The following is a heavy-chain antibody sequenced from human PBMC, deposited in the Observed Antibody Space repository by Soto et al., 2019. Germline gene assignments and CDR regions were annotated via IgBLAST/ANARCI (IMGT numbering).Heavy chain of an antibody. J-gene: IGHJ3*02. V-gene: IGHV4-39*01. CDR3: IWFGDPADAFDI. D-gene: IGHD3-10*01. CDR2: IYYSGTT. Sequence: SETLSLTCTVSGGSISTSAYYWGWIRQPPGKGLEWIGSIYYSGTTYYNPSLKSRVTISVDTSKNQFSLRLTSVTAADTALYYCIWFGDPADAFDIWGQGTMVTVSS. CDR1: GGSISTSAYY.